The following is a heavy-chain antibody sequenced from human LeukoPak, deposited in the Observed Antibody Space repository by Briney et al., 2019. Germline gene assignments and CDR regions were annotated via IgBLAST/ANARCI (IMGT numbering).Heavy chain of an antibody. CDR2: MYHTGSG. CDR1: GVSVSSNY. D-gene: IGHD3-3*01. Sequence: SETLSLTCTVSGVSVSSNYWSWIRQAPGKGLEWIGYMYHTGSGNYNPSLKSRVTISVDTSKNQFSLKLSSVTAADTAVYYCARLYYDFWSGLAQFDYWGQGTLVTVSS. V-gene: IGHV4-59*02. CDR3: ARLYYDFWSGLAQFDY. J-gene: IGHJ4*02.